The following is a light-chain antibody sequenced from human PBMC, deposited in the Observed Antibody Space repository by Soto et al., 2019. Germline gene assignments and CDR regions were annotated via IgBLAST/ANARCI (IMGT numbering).Light chain of an antibody. CDR2: GAS. Sequence: EIVMTQSPATLSVSPGERATLSCRASQSVSSNLAWYQQKPGQAPRLLIYGASTRATGIPARFSGSGSGTDFTLTISSLQSGDFAVYYCQQYNNWPFTFGPGTKVAIK. V-gene: IGKV3-15*01. CDR1: QSVSSN. J-gene: IGKJ3*01. CDR3: QQYNNWPFT.